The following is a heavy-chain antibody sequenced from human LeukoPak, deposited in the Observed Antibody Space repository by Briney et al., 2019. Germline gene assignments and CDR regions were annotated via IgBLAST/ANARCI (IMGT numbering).Heavy chain of an antibody. V-gene: IGHV4-59*01. CDR3: ARGDPYSYGAPSLDY. J-gene: IGHJ4*02. CDR2: IYYSGST. Sequence: KPSETLSLTCTVSGGSISSYYWSWIRQPPGKGLGWIGYIYYSGSTNYNPSLKSRVTISVDTSKNQFSLKLSSVTAADTAVYYCARGDPYSYGAPSLDYWGQGTLVTVSS. CDR1: GGSISSYY. D-gene: IGHD5-18*01.